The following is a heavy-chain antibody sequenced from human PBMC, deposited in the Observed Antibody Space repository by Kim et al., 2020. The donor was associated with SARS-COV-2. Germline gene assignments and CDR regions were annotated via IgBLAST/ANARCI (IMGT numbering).Heavy chain of an antibody. CDR3: ARAIAVAGNEGFDY. Sequence: GGSLRLSCAASGFTFSSYEMNWVRQAPGKGLEWVSYISSSGSTIYYADSVKGRFTISRDNAKNSLYLQMNSLRAEDMAVYYCARAIAVAGNEGFDYWGQGTLVTVSS. CDR1: GFTFSSYE. V-gene: IGHV3-48*03. D-gene: IGHD6-19*01. J-gene: IGHJ4*02. CDR2: ISSSGSTI.